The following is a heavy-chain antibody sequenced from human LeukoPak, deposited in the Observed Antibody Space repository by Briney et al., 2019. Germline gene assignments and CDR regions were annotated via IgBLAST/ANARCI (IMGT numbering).Heavy chain of an antibody. CDR1: GGTFSSYA. J-gene: IGHJ4*02. CDR3: ATTTAARYPDY. CDR2: IIPILGIA. V-gene: IGHV1-69*04. Sequence: ASVKVSCKASGGTFSSYAISWVRQAPGQGLEWMGRIIPILGIANYAQKFQGRVTITADKSTSTAYMELSSLRSEDTAVYYCATTTAARYPDYWGQGTLVTVSS. D-gene: IGHD6-6*01.